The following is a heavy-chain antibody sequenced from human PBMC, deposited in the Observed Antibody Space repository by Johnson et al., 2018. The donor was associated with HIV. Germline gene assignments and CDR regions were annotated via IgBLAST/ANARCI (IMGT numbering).Heavy chain of an antibody. J-gene: IGHJ3*02. CDR3: AKDEFKWELLHI. D-gene: IGHD1-26*01. Sequence: QVQLVESGGGVVQPVGSLRLSCAASGFTFSKYGMHWVRQAPGTGLDWVAFIRYDGSSRYYANSVKGRVTISRDNSKNTLYLQMNSLRAEDTAVYYCAKDEFKWELLHIWGQGTMVTVSS. CDR2: IRYDGSSR. CDR1: GFTFSKYG. V-gene: IGHV3-30*02.